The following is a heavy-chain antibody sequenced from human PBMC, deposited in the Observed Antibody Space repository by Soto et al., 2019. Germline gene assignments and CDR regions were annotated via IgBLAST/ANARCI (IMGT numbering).Heavy chain of an antibody. Sequence: EVQLLESGGGLVQPGGSLRLSCVASGFTFSYYTMSWVRQAPGKGLEWVSGISNSGDTIYYADSVKGRFTISRDNFKNPLYLQMNSLEADDTAVYYCAAPVPAPSHYDYDDMAVWGQGTTGTVSS. CDR3: AAPVPAPSHYDYDDMAV. CDR1: GFTFSYYT. V-gene: IGHV3-23*01. J-gene: IGHJ6*02. CDR2: ISNSGDTI. D-gene: IGHD2-2*01.